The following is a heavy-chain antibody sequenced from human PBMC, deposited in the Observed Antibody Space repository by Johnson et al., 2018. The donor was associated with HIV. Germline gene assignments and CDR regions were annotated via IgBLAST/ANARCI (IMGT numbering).Heavy chain of an antibody. CDR3: VRGGQWGATDAFDV. D-gene: IGHD6-19*01. CDR2: INWHGGST. V-gene: IGHV3-20*04. CDR1: GFTFSHNW. Sequence: VPLVESGGALVQPGGSLRLSCIGSGFTFSHNWMSWVRQAPGKGLEWVSGINWHGGSTGYADSVKGRFTISRDNTKNSVYLQMNSLRPEDTAVYYCVRGGQWGATDAFDVWGQGTMVTVSS. J-gene: IGHJ3*01.